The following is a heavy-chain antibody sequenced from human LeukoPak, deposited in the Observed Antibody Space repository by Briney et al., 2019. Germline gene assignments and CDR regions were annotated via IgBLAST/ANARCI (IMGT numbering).Heavy chain of an antibody. CDR3: ASLAAPQPYYYYYYMDV. CDR2: IIPIFGTA. CDR1: GGTFSSYA. J-gene: IGHJ6*03. D-gene: IGHD6-13*01. V-gene: IGHV1-69*06. Sequence: GASVKVSCKASGGTFSSYAISWVRQAPGQGLEWMGGIIPIFGTANYAQKFQGRVTITADKSTSTAYMELSSLRSEDTAVYYCASLAAPQPYYYYYYMDVWGKGTTVTVSS.